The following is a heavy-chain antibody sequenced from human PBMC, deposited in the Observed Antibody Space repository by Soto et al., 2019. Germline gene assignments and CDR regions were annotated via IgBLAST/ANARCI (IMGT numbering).Heavy chain of an antibody. Sequence: SETLSLTCTVSGGSVSSGAYYWSWIRQPPGKGLEWIGYIYYSGSTNYNPSLTSRVTISVDTSKDQFFLKLSSVTAADTAVYYCAKQATGGYSYGYYFDYWGQGILVTVS. D-gene: IGHD5-18*01. CDR3: AKQATGGYSYGYYFDY. CDR2: IYYSGST. J-gene: IGHJ4*02. CDR1: GGSVSSGAYY. V-gene: IGHV4-61*08.